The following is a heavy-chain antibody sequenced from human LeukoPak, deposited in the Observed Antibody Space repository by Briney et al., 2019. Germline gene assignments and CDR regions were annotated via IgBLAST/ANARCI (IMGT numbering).Heavy chain of an antibody. Sequence: GESLKISRKGSGYSFTSYWIGWVRQMPGKGLEWMGIIYPGDSDARYSPSFQGQVTISADKSISTAYLHWSSLKASDTAMYYCARWLGYCSSTSCYQPFDYWGQGTLVTVSS. V-gene: IGHV5-51*01. J-gene: IGHJ4*02. CDR3: ARWLGYCSSTSCYQPFDY. D-gene: IGHD2-2*01. CDR1: GYSFTSYW. CDR2: IYPGDSDA.